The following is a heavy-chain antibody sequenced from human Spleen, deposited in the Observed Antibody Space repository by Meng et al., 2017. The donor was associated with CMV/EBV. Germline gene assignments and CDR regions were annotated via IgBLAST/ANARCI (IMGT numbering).Heavy chain of an antibody. D-gene: IGHD5-24*01. CDR3: AKGSRWLPTDY. CDR2: ISYDGGNE. CDR1: GFAFSSYG. Sequence: LSCAASGFAFSSYGFHWVRRARGKGIKWVAIISYDGGNECYADSVKDQFTISRDNSKTTLYLQMNGLKAGDTAVYCCAKGSRWLPTDYWGQGTLVTVSS. J-gene: IGHJ4*02. V-gene: IGHV3-30*06.